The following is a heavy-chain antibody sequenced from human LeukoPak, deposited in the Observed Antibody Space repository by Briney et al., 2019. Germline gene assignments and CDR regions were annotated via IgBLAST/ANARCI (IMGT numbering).Heavy chain of an antibody. V-gene: IGHV4-34*01. CDR1: GGSFSGYY. CDR3: ARASDGLYYYYYGMDV. J-gene: IGHJ6*02. D-gene: IGHD2-2*01. Sequence: SETLSLTCAVYGGSFSGYYWSWIRQPPGKGLEWIGEINHSGSTNYNPSLKSRVTISVDTSKNQFSLKLSSVTAADTAVYYCARASDGLYYYYYGMDVWGQGTTVTVSS. CDR2: INHSGST.